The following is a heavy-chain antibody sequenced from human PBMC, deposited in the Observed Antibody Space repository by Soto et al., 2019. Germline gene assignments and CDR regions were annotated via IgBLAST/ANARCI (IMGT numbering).Heavy chain of an antibody. V-gene: IGHV3-7*03. Sequence: EVQLVESGGDLVQPGGSLRLSCAASGFPLSAYNMTWVRQAPGKGREWVANIKRDGSKKSYLDSVRGPFTISRDNVGNTLYLQTDSLRADDSALNYCARDVSPGSSSLYFDAVDIWGEGTGVT. CDR1: GFPLSAYN. D-gene: IGHD6-13*01. CDR2: IKRDGSKK. CDR3: ARDVSPGSSSLYFDAVDI. J-gene: IGHJ3*02.